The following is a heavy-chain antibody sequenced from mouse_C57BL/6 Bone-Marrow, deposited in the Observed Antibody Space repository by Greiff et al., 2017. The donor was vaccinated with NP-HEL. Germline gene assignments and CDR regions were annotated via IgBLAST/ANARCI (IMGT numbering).Heavy chain of an antibody. CDR2: IDPSDSYT. Sequence: VQLQQPGAELVMPGASVKLSCKASGYTFTSYWMHWVKQRPGQGLEWIGEIDPSDSYTNYNQKFKGKSKLTVDKSSSTAYMQLSSLTSEDSAVYYCARDGYWYFDVWGTGTTVTVSS. J-gene: IGHJ1*03. D-gene: IGHD2-3*01. CDR3: ARDGYWYFDV. V-gene: IGHV1-69*01. CDR1: GYTFTSYW.